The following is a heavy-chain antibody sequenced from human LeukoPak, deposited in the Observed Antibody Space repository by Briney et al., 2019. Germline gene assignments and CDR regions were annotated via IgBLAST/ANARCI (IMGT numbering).Heavy chain of an antibody. J-gene: IGHJ6*02. D-gene: IGHD3-9*01. CDR2: IKQDGTEN. CDR1: GFTFSSSW. CDR3: AKDQSSRLRYFDWLPLGGMDV. V-gene: IGHV3-7*01. Sequence: GGSLRLSCAASGFTFSSSWMSWVRQAPGKGLEWVANIKQDGTENYYVDSVKGRFTISRDNAKNSLYLQMNSLRAEDTAVYYCAKDQSSRLRYFDWLPLGGMDVWGQGTTVTVSS.